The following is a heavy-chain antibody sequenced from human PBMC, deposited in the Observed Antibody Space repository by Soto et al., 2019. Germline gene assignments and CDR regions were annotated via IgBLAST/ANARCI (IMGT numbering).Heavy chain of an antibody. CDR2: ISYDGSNK. CDR1: GFTFSSYG. CDR3: AKDHVGYSYDPYYYGMDV. D-gene: IGHD5-18*01. J-gene: IGHJ6*02. Sequence: GGSLRLSCAASGFTFSSYGMHWVRQAPGKGLEWVAVISYDGSNKYYADSVKGRFTISRDNSKNTLYLQMNSLRAEDTAVYYCAKDHVGYSYDPYYYGMDVWGQGTTVTVSS. V-gene: IGHV3-30*18.